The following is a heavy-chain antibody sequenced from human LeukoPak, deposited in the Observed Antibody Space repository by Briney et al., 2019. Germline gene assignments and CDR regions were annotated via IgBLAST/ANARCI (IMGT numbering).Heavy chain of an antibody. V-gene: IGHV1-69*06. CDR1: GGTFSSYA. J-gene: IGHJ3*02. D-gene: IGHD2-21*01. CDR3: ARHISQTLGDAFDI. Sequence: AVKVSCKASGGTFSSYAISWVRQAPGQGLEWMGGIIPIFGTANYAQKFQGRVTITADKSTSTAYMELSSLRSEDTAVYYCARHISQTLGDAFDIWGQGTMVTVSS. CDR2: IIPIFGTA.